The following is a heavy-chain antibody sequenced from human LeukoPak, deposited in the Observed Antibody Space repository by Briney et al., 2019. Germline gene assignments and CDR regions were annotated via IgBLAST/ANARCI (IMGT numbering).Heavy chain of an antibody. CDR2: FDPEDGET. V-gene: IGHV1-24*01. J-gene: IGHJ4*02. Sequence: ASVKVSCKVSGYTLTELSMHWVRQAPGKGLEWMGGFDPEDGETIYAQKLQGRVTMTEDTSTDTAYMELSSLRSEDTAVYYCATARQYYYDSSGHPYFDYWGQGTLVTVSS. D-gene: IGHD3-22*01. CDR1: GYTLTELS. CDR3: ATARQYYYDSSGHPYFDY.